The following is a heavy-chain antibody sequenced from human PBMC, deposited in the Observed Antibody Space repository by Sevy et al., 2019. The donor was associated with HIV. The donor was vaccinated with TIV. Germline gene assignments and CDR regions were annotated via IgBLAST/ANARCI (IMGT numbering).Heavy chain of an antibody. Sequence: GGSLRLSCAASGFSFSSYAISWVRQAPGKGLEWVSSINNGGDSTYYADSVKGRFTRSRDNSKNTLNLQMNSLRVENTAVYYCARGAGGQPFDYWGQGTPVTVSS. CDR1: GFSFSSYA. CDR2: INNGGDST. CDR3: ARGAGGQPFDY. D-gene: IGHD3-16*01. J-gene: IGHJ4*02. V-gene: IGHV3-23*01.